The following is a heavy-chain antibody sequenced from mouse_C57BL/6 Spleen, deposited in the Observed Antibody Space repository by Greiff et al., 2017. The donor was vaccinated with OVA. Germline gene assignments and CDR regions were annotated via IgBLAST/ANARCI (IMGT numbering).Heavy chain of an antibody. V-gene: IGHV1-72*01. Sequence: QVQLQQPGAELVKPGASVKLSCKASGYTFTSYWMHWVKQRSGRGLEWIGRIDPNSGGTKYNEKFKSKATLTVDKPSSTAYMQLSSLTSEDSAVYYCASYYGSSYNWYFDVWGTGTTVTVSS. CDR3: ASYYGSSYNWYFDV. J-gene: IGHJ1*03. D-gene: IGHD1-1*01. CDR1: GYTFTSYW. CDR2: IDPNSGGT.